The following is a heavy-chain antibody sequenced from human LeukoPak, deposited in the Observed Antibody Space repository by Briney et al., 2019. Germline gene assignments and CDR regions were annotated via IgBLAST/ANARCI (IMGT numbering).Heavy chain of an antibody. J-gene: IGHJ4*02. CDR1: GFTFSSYA. D-gene: IGHD3-9*01. Sequence: GGSLRLSCAASGFTFSSYAMSWVRQAPGKGLEWVSAISGSGGSTDYADSVKGRFTISRDNSKNTLYLQMNSLGAEDTAVYYCAKLYDILTNFDYWGQGTLVTVSS. CDR3: AKLYDILTNFDY. CDR2: ISGSGGST. V-gene: IGHV3-23*01.